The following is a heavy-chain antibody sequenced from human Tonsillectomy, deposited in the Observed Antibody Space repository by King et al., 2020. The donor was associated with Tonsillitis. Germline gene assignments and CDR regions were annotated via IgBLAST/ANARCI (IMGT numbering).Heavy chain of an antibody. J-gene: IGHJ4*02. Sequence: VQLVESGGGLVQPGGSLRLSCEASGFTFSRYWMTWVRQAPGKGLEWVANIKQDGREIYYVDSVKGRFTISRDDAKNSLYLQMNSLRAEDTAVYFCARALPFYCWGQRTLVTVSS. V-gene: IGHV3-7*01. CDR1: GFTFSRYW. CDR2: IKQDGREI. CDR3: ARALPFYC.